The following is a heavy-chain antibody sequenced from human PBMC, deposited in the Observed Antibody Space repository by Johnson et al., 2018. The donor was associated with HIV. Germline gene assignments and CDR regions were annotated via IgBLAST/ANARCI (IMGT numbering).Heavy chain of an antibody. Sequence: VQLVESGGGVVQPGRSLRLSCAASGFTFDDYGMSWVHQAPGKGLVWVSGINWNGGSTGYADSVKGRFPISRGNAKNSLYLQMNSLGAEDTALYYCARDWFMVQGGDAFDIWGQGTMVTVSS. V-gene: IGHV3-20*04. J-gene: IGHJ3*02. CDR1: GFTFDDYG. D-gene: IGHD3-10*01. CDR2: INWNGGST. CDR3: ARDWFMVQGGDAFDI.